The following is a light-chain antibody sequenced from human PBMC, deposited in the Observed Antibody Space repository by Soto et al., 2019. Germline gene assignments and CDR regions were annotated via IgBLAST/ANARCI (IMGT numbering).Light chain of an antibody. J-gene: IGKJ2*01. CDR2: DAS. V-gene: IGKV3-11*01. CDR1: QSVSSY. Sequence: EMVLTQSPATLSLSPGERATLSCKASQSVSSYLAWYQQKPGQAPRLLMYDASNRATGIPARFSGSGSGTDFTLTISSLEPEDFAVYYCQQYGSSPRYTFGQGTKLEIK. CDR3: QQYGSSPRYT.